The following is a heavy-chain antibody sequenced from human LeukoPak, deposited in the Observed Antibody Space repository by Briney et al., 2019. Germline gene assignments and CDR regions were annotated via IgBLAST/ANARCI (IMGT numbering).Heavy chain of an antibody. Sequence: SETLSLTCTVSGGSISSYYWSWIRQPPGKGLGWIGYIYYSGSTNYNPSLKSRVTISVDTSKNQFSLKLSSVTAADTAVYYCARGHGEYYDFWSGYYTYWFDPWGQGTLVTVSS. CDR1: GGSISSYY. V-gene: IGHV4-59*01. J-gene: IGHJ5*02. CDR3: ARGHGEYYDFWSGYYTYWFDP. D-gene: IGHD3-3*01. CDR2: IYYSGST.